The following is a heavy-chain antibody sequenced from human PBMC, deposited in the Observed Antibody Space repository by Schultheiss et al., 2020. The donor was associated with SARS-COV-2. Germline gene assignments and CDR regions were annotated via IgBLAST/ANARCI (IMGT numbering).Heavy chain of an antibody. Sequence: GGSLRLSCAASGFTFSSYGMHWVRQAPGKGLEWVTFIWYDGSNQYYADSVKGRFTISRDNSKNTLYLQMNSLRAEDTAVYYCAREPQYSSGWSRYWGQGTLVTVSS. J-gene: IGHJ4*02. V-gene: IGHV3-30*02. CDR3: AREPQYSSGWSRY. CDR2: IWYDGSNQ. CDR1: GFTFSSYG. D-gene: IGHD6-19*01.